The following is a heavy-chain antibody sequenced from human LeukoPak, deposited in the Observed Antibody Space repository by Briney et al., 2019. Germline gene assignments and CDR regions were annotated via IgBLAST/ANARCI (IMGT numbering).Heavy chain of an antibody. D-gene: IGHD3-22*01. CDR3: ARHGYDGSGYYGPSDY. J-gene: IGHJ4*02. V-gene: IGHV1-3*01. CDR1: GYTFTSYA. CDR2: INAGNGNT. Sequence: ASVKVSCKASGYTFTSYAMHWVRQAPGQRLEWMGWINAGNGNTKYSQKFQGRVTITRDTSASTAYMELSSLRSEDTAVYYCARHGYDGSGYYGPSDYWGQGTLVTVSS.